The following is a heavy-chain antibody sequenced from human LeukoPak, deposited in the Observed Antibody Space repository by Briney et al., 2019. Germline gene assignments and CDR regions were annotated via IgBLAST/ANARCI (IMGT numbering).Heavy chain of an antibody. V-gene: IGHV3-23*01. CDR1: GFTFSTYG. J-gene: IGHJ4*02. Sequence: AGGSLRLSCAASGFTFSTYGMNWVRQAPGKGLEWVSAISGSGGSTYYADSVKGRFTISRDNSKNTLFLQMNSLRAEDTAVYYCAGRGSGSYFDYWGQGILVTVSS. CDR3: AGRGSGSYFDY. CDR2: ISGSGGST. D-gene: IGHD3-10*01.